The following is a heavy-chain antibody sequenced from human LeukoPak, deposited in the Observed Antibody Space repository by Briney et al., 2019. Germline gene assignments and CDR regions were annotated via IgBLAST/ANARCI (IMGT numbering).Heavy chain of an antibody. Sequence: SETLSLTCTVSDGSISSSGYYWGWIRQPPGKGLEWIGSIYYSGSTYYNPSLKSRVTISVDTSKNQFSLKLSSVTAADTAVYYCARDQGETSLGPIDYWGQGTLVTASS. CDR3: ARDQGETSLGPIDY. D-gene: IGHD3-10*01. CDR2: IYYSGST. V-gene: IGHV4-39*07. CDR1: DGSISSSGYY. J-gene: IGHJ4*02.